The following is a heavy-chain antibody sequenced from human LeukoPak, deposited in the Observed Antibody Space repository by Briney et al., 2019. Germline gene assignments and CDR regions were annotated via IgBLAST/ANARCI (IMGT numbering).Heavy chain of an antibody. CDR3: AREYYYDSSGYCPGY. Sequence: VSVKVSCKASGYTFTGYYMHWVRQAPGQGLEWMGWINPNSGGTNYAQKFQGRVTMTRDTSISTAYMELSRLRSDDTAVYYCAREYYYDSSGYCPGYWGQGTLVTVSS. V-gene: IGHV1-2*02. CDR1: GYTFTGYY. CDR2: INPNSGGT. D-gene: IGHD3-22*01. J-gene: IGHJ4*02.